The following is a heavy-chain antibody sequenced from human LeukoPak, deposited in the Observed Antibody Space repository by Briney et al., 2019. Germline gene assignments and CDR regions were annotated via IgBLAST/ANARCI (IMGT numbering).Heavy chain of an antibody. CDR2: VGSSSSYI. CDR1: GFTFSSYS. CDR3: ARGWSSYYFDY. Sequence: GGSLRLSCAASGFTFSSYSMSWVRQAPGKGLEWVSSVGSSSSYIYYADSVRGRFTISRDNAKHSLYLQMNGLRAEDTAVYYCARGWSSYYFDYWGQGTLVTVSS. V-gene: IGHV3-21*01. J-gene: IGHJ4*02. D-gene: IGHD2-15*01.